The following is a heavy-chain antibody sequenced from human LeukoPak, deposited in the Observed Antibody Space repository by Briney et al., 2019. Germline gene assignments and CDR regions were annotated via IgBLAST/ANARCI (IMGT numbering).Heavy chain of an antibody. D-gene: IGHD5-18*01. V-gene: IGHV3-23*01. J-gene: IGHJ4*02. CDR2: ISGSGGNT. CDR1: GFTFSSYA. Sequence: PGGSLRLSCAASGFTFSSYAMSWVRQAPGKGLEWVSAISGSGGNTNYADSVKGRFTISRDNSKNTLYLQMNSLRAEDTAVYYCTTVDYGGKAAMVQNDPFDYWGQGTLVAVSS. CDR3: TTVDYGGKAAMVQNDPFDY.